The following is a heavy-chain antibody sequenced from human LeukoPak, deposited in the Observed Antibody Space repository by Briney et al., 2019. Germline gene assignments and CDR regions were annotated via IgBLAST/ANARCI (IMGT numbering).Heavy chain of an antibody. CDR1: GGSISSYY. D-gene: IGHD5-12*01. V-gene: IGHV4-59*01. Sequence: SETLSLTCTVSGGSISSYYWSWIRQPPGKGLEWIAYIYYSGSTNYNPSLKSRVTISVDTSKNQVSLKLRSVTAADTAVYYCARTTEGYAGGPGYSYYYYMDVWGKGTTVTISS. J-gene: IGHJ6*03. CDR2: IYYSGST. CDR3: ARTTEGYAGGPGYSYYYYMDV.